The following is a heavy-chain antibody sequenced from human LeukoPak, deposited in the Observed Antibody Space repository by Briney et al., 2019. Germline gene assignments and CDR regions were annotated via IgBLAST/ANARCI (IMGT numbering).Heavy chain of an antibody. D-gene: IGHD2-8*01. CDR2: ISAYNGNT. V-gene: IGHV1-18*01. CDR3: AREAYCTNGVCYNNRFDP. CDR1: GYTFTSYG. Sequence: ASVKVSCKASGYTFTSYGISWVRQAPGQGLEWMGWISAYNGNTNYAQKLQGRVTMTTDTSTSTAYMELRSLRSDDTAVYYCAREAYCTNGVCYNNRFDPWGQGTLVTVSS. J-gene: IGHJ5*02.